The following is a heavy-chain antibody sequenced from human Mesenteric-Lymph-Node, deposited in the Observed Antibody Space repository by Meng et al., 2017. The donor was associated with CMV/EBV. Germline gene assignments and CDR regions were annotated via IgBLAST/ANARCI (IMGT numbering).Heavy chain of an antibody. CDR3: ARGIDYIRYYYGSGSYAS. V-gene: IGHV4-34*01. Sequence: SQTLSLTCAFNGGSFSGYYWTWIRQPPGKGLEWIGEINHSGSNNYNPSLKSRVTISVDTSRSQFSLKLTSATAADTAVYYCARGIDYIRYYYGSGSYASWGQGTLVTVSS. CDR2: INHSGSN. D-gene: IGHD3-10*01. J-gene: IGHJ5*02. CDR1: GGSFSGYY.